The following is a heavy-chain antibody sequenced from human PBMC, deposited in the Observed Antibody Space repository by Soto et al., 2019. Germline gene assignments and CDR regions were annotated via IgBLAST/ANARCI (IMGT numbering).Heavy chain of an antibody. CDR2: ITGSGGTI. D-gene: IGHD2-21*01. CDR3: AKDAVYADGLWLVSD. J-gene: IGHJ4*02. CDR1: GFTFSKYA. Sequence: DVHLLESGGGLVQPGGSLRLFCAASGFTFSKYAMIWVRQAPGKGQEWVSGITGSGGTIEYAASVKGRFTISRDNSKNTVDLQMNSLRAEDTAMYYCAKDAVYADGLWLVSDWGQGTLVTVS. V-gene: IGHV3-23*01.